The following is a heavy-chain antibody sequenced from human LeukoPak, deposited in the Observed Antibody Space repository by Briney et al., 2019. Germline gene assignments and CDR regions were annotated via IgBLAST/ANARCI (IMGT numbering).Heavy chain of an antibody. CDR3: AKEGRSLQTY. J-gene: IGHJ4*02. CDR1: GFMFSSNW. D-gene: IGHD5-24*01. CDR2: IKEDGTET. V-gene: IGHV3-7*03. Sequence: GGSLRLSCAASGFMFSSNWMSWVRLAPGKGLEWVANIKEDGTETYYVDSVKGRFTISRDNAKNSLYLQMNSLRVEDTAVYYCAKEGRSLQTYWGQGTLVTVS.